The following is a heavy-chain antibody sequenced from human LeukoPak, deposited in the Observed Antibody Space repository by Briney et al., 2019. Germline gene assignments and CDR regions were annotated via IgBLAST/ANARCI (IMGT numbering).Heavy chain of an antibody. CDR3: ARGNYDFWSGRYYYYGMDV. CDR1: GGSFRGYY. CDR2: INHSGST. D-gene: IGHD3-3*01. J-gene: IGHJ6*02. Sequence: SETLSLTCAVYGGSFRGYYRSWIRQPPGKGLEWIGEINHSGSTNYNPSLKSRVTISVDTSKNQFSLKLSSVTAADTAVYYCARGNYDFWSGRYYYYGMDVWGQGTTVTVSS. V-gene: IGHV4-34*01.